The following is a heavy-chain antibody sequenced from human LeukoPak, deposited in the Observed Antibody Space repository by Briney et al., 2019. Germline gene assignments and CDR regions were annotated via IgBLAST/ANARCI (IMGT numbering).Heavy chain of an antibody. Sequence: QPGRSLRLSCAASGFTFSSYAMHWVRQAPGKGLEWVAVISYDGSNKYYADSVKGRFTISRYNSKNTLYPQMNSLRAEDTAVYYCARGYCSGGSCYSVTDYWGQGTLVTVSS. D-gene: IGHD2-15*01. CDR1: GFTFSSYA. J-gene: IGHJ4*02. V-gene: IGHV3-30-3*01. CDR2: ISYDGSNK. CDR3: ARGYCSGGSCYSVTDY.